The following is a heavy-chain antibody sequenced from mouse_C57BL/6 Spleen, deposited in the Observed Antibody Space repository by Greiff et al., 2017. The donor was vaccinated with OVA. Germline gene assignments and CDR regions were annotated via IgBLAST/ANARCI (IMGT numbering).Heavy chain of an antibody. CDR3: ARRDGSSYFYYFDY. D-gene: IGHD1-1*01. CDR2: IYPSDSET. J-gene: IGHJ2*01. CDR1: GYTFTSYW. V-gene: IGHV1-61*01. Sequence: QVQLQQPGAELVRPGSSVKLSCKASGYTFTSYWMDWVKQRPGQGLEWIGNIYPSDSETHYNQKFKDKATLTVDKSSSTAYMQLSSLTSEDSAVYYCARRDGSSYFYYFDYWGQGTTLTVSS.